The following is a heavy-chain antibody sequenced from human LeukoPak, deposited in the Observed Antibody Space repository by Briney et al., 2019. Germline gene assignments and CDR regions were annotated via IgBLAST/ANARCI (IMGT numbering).Heavy chain of an antibody. CDR1: GGTFSSYT. Sequence: SVKVSCKASGGTFSSYTISWVRQAPGQGLEWMGRIIPIIGIANYAQKFQGRVTITADKSTSTAYMELSSLRSEDTAVYYCARRYDSSGYAPFDPWGQGTLVTVSS. CDR2: IIPIIGIA. J-gene: IGHJ5*02. V-gene: IGHV1-69*02. D-gene: IGHD3-22*01. CDR3: ARRYDSSGYAPFDP.